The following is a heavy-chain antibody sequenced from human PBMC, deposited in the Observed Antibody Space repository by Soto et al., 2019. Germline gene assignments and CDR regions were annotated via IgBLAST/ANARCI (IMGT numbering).Heavy chain of an antibody. CDR2: IYYSGST. Sequence: SETLSLTCTVSGGSISSSSYYWGWIRQPPGKGLEWIGSIYYSGSTYYNPSLKSRVTISVDTSKNQFSLKLSSVTAADTAVYYCDGSGSYYQPWSYGMDVWGQGTTVTVSS. CDR1: GGSISSSSYY. J-gene: IGHJ6*02. CDR3: DGSGSYYQPWSYGMDV. D-gene: IGHD3-10*01. V-gene: IGHV4-39*01.